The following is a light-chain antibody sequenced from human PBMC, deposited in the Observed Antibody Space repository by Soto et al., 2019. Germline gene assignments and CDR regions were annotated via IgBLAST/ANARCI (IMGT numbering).Light chain of an antibody. CDR1: QSLLHSNGYNY. V-gene: IGKV2-28*01. CDR3: MEVLQIPYT. J-gene: IGKJ2*01. CDR2: LGS. Sequence: DIVMTQSPLSLPVTPGEPASISCRSSQSLLHSNGYNYLDWYLQKPGQSPQLLIYLGSNRASGVPDRFSGSGSGTDFTLKISRVEAEDVGVYYCMEVLQIPYTFGQGTKLESK.